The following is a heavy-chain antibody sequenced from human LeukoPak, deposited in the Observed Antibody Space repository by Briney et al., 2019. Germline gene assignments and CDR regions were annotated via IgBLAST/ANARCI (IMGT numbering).Heavy chain of an antibody. CDR3: VRVALRRTYGSSSIYPRDLGYYGMDV. CDR1: GGSISSYY. CDR2: IYYSGST. V-gene: IGHV4-59*12. D-gene: IGHD6-6*01. Sequence: SETLSLTCTVSGGSISSYYWSWIRQPPGKGLEWIGYIYYSGSTNYNPSLKSRVTISVDTSKNQFSLKLNSVTPEDTAVYYCVRVALRRTYGSSSIYPRDLGYYGMDVWGQGTTVTVSS. J-gene: IGHJ6*02.